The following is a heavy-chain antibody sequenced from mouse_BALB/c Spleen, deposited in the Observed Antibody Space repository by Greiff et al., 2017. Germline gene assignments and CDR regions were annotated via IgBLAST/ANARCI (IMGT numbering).Heavy chain of an antibody. Sequence: EVKLVESGGGLVQPGGSRKLSCADSGFTFSSFGMHWVRQAPEKGLEWVAYISSGGGSTYYPDTVKGRFTISRDNAKNTLYLQMSSLKSEDTAMYYCARWPLFDYWGQGTTLTVSS. CDR2: ISSGGGST. CDR1: GFTFSSFG. CDR3: ARWPLFDY. V-gene: IGHV5-17*03. J-gene: IGHJ2*01.